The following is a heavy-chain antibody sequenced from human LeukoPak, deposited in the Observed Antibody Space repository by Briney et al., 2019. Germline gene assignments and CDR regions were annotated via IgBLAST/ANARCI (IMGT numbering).Heavy chain of an antibody. CDR1: GGSISSYY. D-gene: IGHD3-10*01. J-gene: IGHJ5*02. CDR3: ARVLPRSWFDP. CDR2: IYTSGST. V-gene: IGHV4-4*07. Sequence: PSETLSLTCTVSGGSISSYYWSWIRQPAGKGLEWIGRIYTSGSTNYNPSLTSRVTMSVDTSKNQFSLKLSSVTAADTAVYYCARVLPRSWFDPWAREPWSPYPQ.